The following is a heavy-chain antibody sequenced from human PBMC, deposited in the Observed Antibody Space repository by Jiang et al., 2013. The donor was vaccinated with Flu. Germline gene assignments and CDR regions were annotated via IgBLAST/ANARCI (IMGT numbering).Heavy chain of an antibody. CDR3: ARDLQLNWFDP. Sequence: PGLVKPSETLSLTCTVSGGSISSSSYYWGWIRQPPGKGLEWIGYIYYSGSTYYNPSLKSRVTISVDTSKNQFSLKLSSVTAADTAVYYCARDLQLNWFDPWGQGTLVTVSS. CDR2: IYYSGST. D-gene: IGHD6-13*01. V-gene: IGHV4-30-4*08. J-gene: IGHJ5*02. CDR1: GGSISSSSYY.